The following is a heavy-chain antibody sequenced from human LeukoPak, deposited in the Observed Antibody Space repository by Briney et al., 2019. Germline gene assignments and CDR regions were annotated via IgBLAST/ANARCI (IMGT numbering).Heavy chain of an antibody. CDR2: IYPGDSDT. Sequence: GESLKISCKGSGYSFTSYWTGWVRQMPGKGLEWMGIIYPGDSDTRYSPSFQGQVTISADKSISTAYLQWSSLKASDTAMYYCARRRSGSYGPVYYFDYWGQGTLVTVSS. CDR1: GYSFTSYW. V-gene: IGHV5-51*01. J-gene: IGHJ4*02. D-gene: IGHD1-26*01. CDR3: ARRRSGSYGPVYYFDY.